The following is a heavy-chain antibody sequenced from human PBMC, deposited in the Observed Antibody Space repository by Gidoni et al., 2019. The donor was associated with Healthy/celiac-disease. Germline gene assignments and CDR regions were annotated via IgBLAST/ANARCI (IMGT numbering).Heavy chain of an antibody. CDR1: GYGFAGYG. J-gene: IGHJ4*02. Sequence: VQLVQPAAEVTTPGAGATISRGAAGYGFAGYGISGVRQATGQGLEWMGWISAYNGNTNYAQKLQGRVTMTTDTPTSTAYMELRSLRSDDTAVYYCAREHSGSYSTSQFDYWGQGTLVTVSS. CDR2: ISAYNGNT. V-gene: IGHV1-18*01. D-gene: IGHD1-26*01. CDR3: AREHSGSYSTSQFDY.